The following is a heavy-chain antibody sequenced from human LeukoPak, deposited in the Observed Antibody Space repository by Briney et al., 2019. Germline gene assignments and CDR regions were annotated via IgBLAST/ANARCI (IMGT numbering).Heavy chain of an antibody. CDR2: INHSGST. Sequence: SETLSLTCAVYGGSFSGYYWSWIRQPPGKGLEWIGEINHSGSTNYNPSLKSRVTLSVDTSKNQFSLKLSSVTAADTAVYYCARELAITFGGVIVMSGAFDIWGQGTMVTVSS. D-gene: IGHD3-16*02. CDR1: GGSFSGYY. J-gene: IGHJ3*02. CDR3: ARELAITFGGVIVMSGAFDI. V-gene: IGHV4-34*01.